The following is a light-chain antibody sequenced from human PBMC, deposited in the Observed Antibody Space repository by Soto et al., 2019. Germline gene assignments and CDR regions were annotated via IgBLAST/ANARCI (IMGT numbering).Light chain of an antibody. CDR1: QGISNY. V-gene: IGKV1-27*01. CDR2: AAS. J-gene: IGKJ3*01. Sequence: DIQMTQSPSSLSASVGARVTITCRASQGISNYLAWYQQKPGKVPKLLIYAASTLQSGVPSRFSGSGSGTDFTLTISSRQPEDVATYYCQKYNSALFTFGPGTKVDIK. CDR3: QKYNSALFT.